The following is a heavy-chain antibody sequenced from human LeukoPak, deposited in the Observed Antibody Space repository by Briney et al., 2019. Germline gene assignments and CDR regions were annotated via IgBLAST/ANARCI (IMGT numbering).Heavy chain of an antibody. D-gene: IGHD2-15*01. CDR3: ARGRLLLDY. V-gene: IGHV3-7*03. Sequence: PGGSLRLSCAASGFNLSSYWMRWVGQAPGKGGEGVANIKQDGSEEYYVDSVKGRVTISRDNATNSLYLQMNSLRAEDTAVYYCARGRLLLDYWGQGTLVTVSS. CDR1: GFNLSSYW. CDR2: IKQDGSEE. J-gene: IGHJ4*02.